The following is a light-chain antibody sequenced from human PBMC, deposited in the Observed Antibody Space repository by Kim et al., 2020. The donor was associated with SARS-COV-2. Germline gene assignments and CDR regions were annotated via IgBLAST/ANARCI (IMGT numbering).Light chain of an antibody. CDR1: SLRSYY. J-gene: IGLJ2*01. CDR3: NSRDSNGNVV. V-gene: IGLV3-19*01. Sequence: SSELTQDPAVSVALGQTVRITCQGDSLRSYYATWYQQKPGQAPLLVIYGKNNRPSGIPDRFSGSSSGNTASLTITGTQAGDEADYYCNSRDSNGNVVFCG. CDR2: GKN.